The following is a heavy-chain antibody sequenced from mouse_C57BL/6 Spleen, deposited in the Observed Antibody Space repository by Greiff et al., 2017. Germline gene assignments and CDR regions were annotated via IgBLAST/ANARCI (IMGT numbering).Heavy chain of an antibody. J-gene: IGHJ2*01. CDR3: ARGDYYGSSYGGNYFDY. V-gene: IGHV5-4*01. Sequence: EVQRVESGGGLVKPGGSLKLSCAASGFTFSSYAMSWVRQTPEKRLEWVATISDGGSYTYYPDNVKGRFTISRDNAKNNLYLQMSHLKSEDTAMYYCARGDYYGSSYGGNYFDYWGQGTTLTVSS. D-gene: IGHD1-1*01. CDR2: ISDGGSYT. CDR1: GFTFSSYA.